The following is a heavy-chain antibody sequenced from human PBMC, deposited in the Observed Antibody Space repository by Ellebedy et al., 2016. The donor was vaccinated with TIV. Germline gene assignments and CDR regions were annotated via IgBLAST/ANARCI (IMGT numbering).Heavy chain of an antibody. D-gene: IGHD4-23*01. V-gene: IGHV1-18*01. CDR2: ISAYNGNA. J-gene: IGHJ6*02. Sequence: ASVKVSCKASGYTFTSYGISWVRQAPGQGLEWMGWISAYNGNANYAQKLQGRVTMTTDTSTSTAYMELRSLRSDDTAVYYCARDDYGGHQKDYYYYGMDVWGQGTTVTVSS. CDR1: GYTFTSYG. CDR3: ARDDYGGHQKDYYYYGMDV.